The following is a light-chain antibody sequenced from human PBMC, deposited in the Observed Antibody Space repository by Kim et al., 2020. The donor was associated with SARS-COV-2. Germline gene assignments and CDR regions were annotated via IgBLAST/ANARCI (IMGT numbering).Light chain of an antibody. CDR2: DAF. Sequence: EIVLTQSPGTLSLSPGERATLSCRASQSVSSSYLAWYQQKPGQAPRLLIFDAFRRATGIPDRFSGGGSGTDFTLTITRLEPEDFAVYYCQQFGRSAMYTFGQGTKLEI. CDR3: QQFGRSAMYT. V-gene: IGKV3-20*01. CDR1: QSVSSSY. J-gene: IGKJ2*01.